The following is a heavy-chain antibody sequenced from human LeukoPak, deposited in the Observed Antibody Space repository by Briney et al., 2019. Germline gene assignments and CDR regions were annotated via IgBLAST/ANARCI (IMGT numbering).Heavy chain of an antibody. J-gene: IGHJ6*02. CDR3: ARDYYGSVADYYGMDV. Sequence: GGSLRLSCAASGFTFSSYGMHWVRQAPGKGLEWVAVIWYDGSNKYYADSVKGRFTISRDNSKNTLYLQMNSLRAEDTAVYYCARDYYGSVADYYGMDVWGQGTTVTVSS. V-gene: IGHV3-33*01. CDR2: IWYDGSNK. CDR1: GFTFSSYG. D-gene: IGHD3-10*01.